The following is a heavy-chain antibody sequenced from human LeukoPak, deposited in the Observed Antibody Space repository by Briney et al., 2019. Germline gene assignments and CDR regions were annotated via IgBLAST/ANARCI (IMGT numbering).Heavy chain of an antibody. CDR3: ARLAAAGTGHYYYGMDV. Sequence: SETLSLTCGVYGASFSGYYCMWIRQPPGKGLEWIGYIYYSGSTNYNPSLKSRVTISVDTSKNQFSLKLSSVTAADTAVYYCARLAAAGTGHYYYGMDVWGQGTTVTVSS. CDR1: GASFSGYY. V-gene: IGHV4-59*01. D-gene: IGHD6-13*01. J-gene: IGHJ6*02. CDR2: IYYSGST.